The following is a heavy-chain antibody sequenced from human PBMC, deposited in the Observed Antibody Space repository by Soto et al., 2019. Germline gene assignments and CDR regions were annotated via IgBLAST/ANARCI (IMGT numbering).Heavy chain of an antibody. D-gene: IGHD3-16*01. CDR1: GYTFTSYL. Sequence: GESLKISCKASGYTFTSYLLGWVRPMPGKGPEWMGIINPHDSDVRYSPSFQGQVTISADKSISTAYLQWNSLKASDTAMYYCARRSNGDYGFGIWGQGTMVTV. CDR3: ARRSNGDYGFGI. CDR2: INPHDSDV. V-gene: IGHV5-51*01. J-gene: IGHJ3*02.